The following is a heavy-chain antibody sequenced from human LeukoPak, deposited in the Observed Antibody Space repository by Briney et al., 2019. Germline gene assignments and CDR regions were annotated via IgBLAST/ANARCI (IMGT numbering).Heavy chain of an antibody. CDR3: ARHSQFWSGLKYYYGMDV. CDR1: GGSISSYY. CDR2: IYYSGST. V-gene: IGHV4-59*08. D-gene: IGHD3-3*01. J-gene: IGHJ6*02. Sequence: SETLSLTCTVSGGSISSYYWSWTRQPPGKGLEWIGYIYYSGSTNYNPSLKSRVTISVDTSKNQFSLKLSSVTAADTAVYYCARHSQFWSGLKYYYGMDVWGQGTTVTVSS.